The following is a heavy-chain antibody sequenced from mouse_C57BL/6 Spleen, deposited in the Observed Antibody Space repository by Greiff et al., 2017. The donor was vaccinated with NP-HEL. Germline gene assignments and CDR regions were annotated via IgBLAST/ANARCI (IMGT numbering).Heavy chain of an antibody. J-gene: IGHJ3*01. CDR1: GYTFTSYW. Sequence: VQLQQPGAELVMPGASVKLSCKASGYTFTSYWMHWVKQRPGQGLEWIGEIDPSDSYTNYNQKFKGKSTLTVDKSSSTAYMQLSSLTSEDSAVYYCARGAVTGAPCFAYWGQGTLVTVSA. CDR3: ARGAVTGAPCFAY. V-gene: IGHV1-69*01. CDR2: IDPSDSYT. D-gene: IGHD4-1*01.